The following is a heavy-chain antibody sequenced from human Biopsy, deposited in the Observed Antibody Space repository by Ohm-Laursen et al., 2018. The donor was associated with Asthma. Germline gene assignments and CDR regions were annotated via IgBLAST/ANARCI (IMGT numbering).Heavy chain of an antibody. V-gene: IGHV1-69*13. CDR2: IIPIFGTA. J-gene: IGHJ4*02. D-gene: IGHD7-27*01. CDR1: GGTFSSYA. Sequence: SVKVSCKASGGTFSSYAISWVRQAPGQGFEWMGGIIPIFGTANYAQKFQGRVTITAYESTSTAYMELSSLRSEDTAVYYCARSSHINWGGYFDYWGQGTLVTVSS. CDR3: ARSSHINWGGYFDY.